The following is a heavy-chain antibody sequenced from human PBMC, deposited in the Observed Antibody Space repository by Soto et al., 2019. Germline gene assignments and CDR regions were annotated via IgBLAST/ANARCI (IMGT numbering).Heavy chain of an antibody. J-gene: IGHJ4*02. CDR2: IYWDDDK. D-gene: IGHD3-22*01. CDR3: ARGDSTGYYPY. Sequence: QITLKESGPTLVKPTQTLTLTCTFSGFSLSTSGVGVGWIRQPPGKALEWLALIYWDDDKRHSPSLKSRLTITKDNSKNQVVLTMTNMDPVDTATYYCARGDSTGYYPYWGQGTLVTVSS. V-gene: IGHV2-5*02. CDR1: GFSLSTSGVG.